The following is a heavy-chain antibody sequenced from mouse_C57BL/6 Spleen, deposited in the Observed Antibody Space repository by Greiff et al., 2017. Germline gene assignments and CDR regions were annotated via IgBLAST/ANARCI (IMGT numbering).Heavy chain of an antibody. J-gene: IGHJ3*01. CDR3: AREEGTGASAY. CDR1: GYTFTSYW. Sequence: VQLQQSGAELVRPGSSVKLSCKASGYTFTSYWMDWVKQRPGQGLEWIGNIYPSDSETHYNQKFKDKATLTVDKSSSTAYMQLSSLTSEDSAVYYCAREEGTGASAYWGQGTLVTVSA. D-gene: IGHD4-1*01. V-gene: IGHV1-61*01. CDR2: IYPSDSET.